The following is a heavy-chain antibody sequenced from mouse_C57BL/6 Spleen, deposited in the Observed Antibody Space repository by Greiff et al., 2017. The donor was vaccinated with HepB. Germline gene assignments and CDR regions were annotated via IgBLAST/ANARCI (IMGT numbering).Heavy chain of an antibody. J-gene: IGHJ4*01. Sequence: EVQLQQSGPELVKPGASVKISCKASGYTFTDYYMNWVKQSHGKSLEWIGDINPNNGGTSYNQKFKGKATLTVDKSSSTAYMGLRSLTSEDSAVYYCARSGLHYIYRAMDYWGQGTSVTVSS. CDR2: INPNNGGT. CDR3: ARSGLHYIYRAMDY. CDR1: GYTFTDYY. D-gene: IGHD1-3*01. V-gene: IGHV1-26*01.